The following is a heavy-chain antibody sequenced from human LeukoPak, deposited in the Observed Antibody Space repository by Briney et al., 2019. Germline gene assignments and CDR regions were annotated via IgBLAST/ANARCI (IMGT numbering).Heavy chain of an antibody. J-gene: IGHJ4*02. CDR1: GFNFNSYW. Sequence: PGGSLRLSCGASGFNFNSYWMSWVRQAPGKGLEWLANIKEDGSEKYYVDSVKGRFTISRDNSKNLVYLEMNNVGAEDTAVYSCAAAPNFYYFDYWGRGTLVTVSS. CDR2: IKEDGSEK. CDR3: AAAPNFYYFDY. D-gene: IGHD2/OR15-2a*01. V-gene: IGHV3-7*01.